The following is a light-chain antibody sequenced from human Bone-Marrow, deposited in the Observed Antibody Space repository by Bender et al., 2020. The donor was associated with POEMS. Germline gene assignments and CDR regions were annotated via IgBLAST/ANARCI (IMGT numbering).Light chain of an antibody. CDR3: QSYDNSLSCSV. CDR2: EVS. CDR1: SSDVGGYNY. Sequence: QSALTQPPSASGSPGQSVTISCTGTSSDVGGYNYVSWYQQHPGKAPKVMIYEVSKRPSGVPDRFSGSKSGNTASLTVSGLQAEDEAHYYCQSYDNSLSCSVFGGGTKLTVL. J-gene: IGLJ3*02. V-gene: IGLV2-8*01.